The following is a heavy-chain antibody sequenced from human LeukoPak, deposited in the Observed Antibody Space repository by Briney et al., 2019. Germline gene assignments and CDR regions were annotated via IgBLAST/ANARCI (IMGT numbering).Heavy chain of an antibody. CDR2: IGGSGDFT. CDR3: AKADRGWGVITKD. J-gene: IGHJ4*02. D-gene: IGHD3-10*01. CDR1: GFTFSDYY. Sequence: GGSLRLSCAASGFTFSDYYMSWIRQAPGKGLEWVSAIGGSGDFTYYAEYVRGRFTISRDNSEKTLYLQMNSLRAEDTAVYYCAKADRGWGVITKDWGQGTLVTVSS. V-gene: IGHV3-23*01.